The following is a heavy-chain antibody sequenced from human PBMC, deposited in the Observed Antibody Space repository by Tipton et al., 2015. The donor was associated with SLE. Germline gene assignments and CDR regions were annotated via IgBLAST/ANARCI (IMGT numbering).Heavy chain of an antibody. J-gene: IGHJ4*02. D-gene: IGHD3-16*01. CDR2: ISPNNGGT. V-gene: IGHV1-2*02. Sequence: QLVQSGAEVKKPGASVKVSCKASGYSFTGFYMHWVRQAPGQGLEWMGWISPNNGGTNYAQKFQGRITLTRDTSINTAYMELRRLTYDDTAVYYCARGGDYVWGSPPDYWGQGTLVTVSS. CDR1: GYSFTGFY. CDR3: ARGGDYVWGSPPDY.